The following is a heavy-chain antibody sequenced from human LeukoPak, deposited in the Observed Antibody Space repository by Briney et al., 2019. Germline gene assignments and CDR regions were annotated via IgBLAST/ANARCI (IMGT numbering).Heavy chain of an antibody. Sequence: SETLSLTCTVSGGSISSYYWSWIRQPPGKGLEWIGYIYYSGSTNYNPSLKGRVTISVDTSKNQFSLKLSSVTAADTAVYYCARARIVRYFDWYRAGAFDIWGQGTMVTVSS. CDR1: GGSISSYY. J-gene: IGHJ3*02. CDR3: ARARIVRYFDWYRAGAFDI. D-gene: IGHD3-9*01. CDR2: IYYSGST. V-gene: IGHV4-59*01.